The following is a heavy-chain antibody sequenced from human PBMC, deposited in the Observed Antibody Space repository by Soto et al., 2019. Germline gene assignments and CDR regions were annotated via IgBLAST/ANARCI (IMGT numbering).Heavy chain of an antibody. CDR1: GYSFTSYW. CDR2: IDPGDSDT. CDR3: AMIKNCSGGSCHHYFQH. V-gene: IGHV5-51*01. D-gene: IGHD2-15*01. J-gene: IGHJ1*01. Sequence: PGESQKISCKGSGYSFTSYWIGWGRQMPGQGLEWMGIIDPGDSDTSYSPSFQGQVTIPADKSVNTAYLQWSSLNVSDTAMYYCAMIKNCSGGSCHHYFQHWGQGTLVTVSS.